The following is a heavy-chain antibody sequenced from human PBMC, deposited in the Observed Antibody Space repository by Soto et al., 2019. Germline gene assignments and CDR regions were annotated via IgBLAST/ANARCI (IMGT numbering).Heavy chain of an antibody. CDR2: IIPIFGTA. Sequence: SVKVSCKASGGTFSSYAISWVRQAPGQGLEWMGGIIPIFGTANYAQKFQGRVTITADESTSTAYMELSSLRSEDTAVYYCARAYVWGSYRPNWFDPWGQGTLVTVSS. J-gene: IGHJ5*02. D-gene: IGHD3-16*02. CDR3: ARAYVWGSYRPNWFDP. CDR1: GGTFSSYA. V-gene: IGHV1-69*13.